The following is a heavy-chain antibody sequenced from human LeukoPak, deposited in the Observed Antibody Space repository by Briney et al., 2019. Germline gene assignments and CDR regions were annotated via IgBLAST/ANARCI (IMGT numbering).Heavy chain of an antibody. V-gene: IGHV3-7*01. D-gene: IGHD4-23*01. Sequence: PGGSLRLSCVASGLTFRRYWMSWVRQAPGKGLEWVANINQDGSEKYYVDSVKGRSTISRDNSKNSLYLQMSSLRAEDAAVYYCATDPRPDSGNFLGFDYWGQGTLVTVSS. CDR3: ATDPRPDSGNFLGFDY. J-gene: IGHJ4*02. CDR1: GLTFRRYW. CDR2: INQDGSEK.